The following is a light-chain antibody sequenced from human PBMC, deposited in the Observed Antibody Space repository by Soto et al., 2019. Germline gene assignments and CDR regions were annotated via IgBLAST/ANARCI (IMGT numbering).Light chain of an antibody. CDR1: QGMRTE. CDR3: HHDFISPRT. CDR2: GAS. Sequence: AIQMTQSPSSLSASVGDRVTITCRASQGMRTELGWYQLKPGKAPKLLVYGASTLQSGVLTRFSSSGSGTDSRLTISRLQPDDFAAYYCHHDFISPRTFGQGTKVEIK. J-gene: IGKJ1*01. V-gene: IGKV1-6*02.